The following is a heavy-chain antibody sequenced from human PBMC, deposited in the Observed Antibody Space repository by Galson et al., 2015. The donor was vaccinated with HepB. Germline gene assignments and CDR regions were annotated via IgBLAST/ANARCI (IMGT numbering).Heavy chain of an antibody. D-gene: IGHD6-13*01. CDR1: GYSFTSYW. CDR2: IDPSDSYT. V-gene: IGHV5-10-1*01. CDR3: ARRRGGGDSSSWYFMDAFDI. J-gene: IGHJ3*02. Sequence: QSGAEVKKPGESLRISCKGSGYSFTSYWISWVRQMPGKGLEWMGRIDPSDSYTNYSPSFQGHVTISADKSTSTAYLQWSSLKASDTAMYYCARRRGGGDSSSWYFMDAFDIWGQGTMVTVSS.